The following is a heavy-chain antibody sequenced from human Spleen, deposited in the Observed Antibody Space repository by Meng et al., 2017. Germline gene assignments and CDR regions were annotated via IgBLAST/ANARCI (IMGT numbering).Heavy chain of an antibody. CDR2: IWYDGSNK. Sequence: GESLKISCAASGFTFSSYGMHWVRQAPGKGLEWVAVIWYDGSNKYYADSVKGRFTISRDNSKNTLYLQMNSLRAEDTAVYYCARSWGWWGVRGMDVWGQGTTVTVSS. J-gene: IGHJ6*02. V-gene: IGHV3-33*01. D-gene: IGHD3-10*01. CDR1: GFTFSSYG. CDR3: ARSWGWWGVRGMDV.